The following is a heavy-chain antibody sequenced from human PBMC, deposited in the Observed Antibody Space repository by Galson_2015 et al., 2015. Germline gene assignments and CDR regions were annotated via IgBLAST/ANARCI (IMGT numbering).Heavy chain of an antibody. V-gene: IGHV4-39*01. CDR3: LDSSGYYSDAFDG. CDR1: GGSIRSSSFH. D-gene: IGHD3-22*01. Sequence: ETLSLTCTVSGGSIRSSSFHWGWIRQPPGKGLELIGTIYYSGDSHYNPSLRSRVTISVDTSKNQFSLKLSSVTAADTAVYYCLDSSGYYSDAFDGWGQGTMVTVSS. CDR2: IYYSGDS. J-gene: IGHJ3*01.